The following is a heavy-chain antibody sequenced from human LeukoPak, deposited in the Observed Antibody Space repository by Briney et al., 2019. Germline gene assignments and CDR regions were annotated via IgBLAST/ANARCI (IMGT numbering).Heavy chain of an antibody. CDR1: GYTFTSYY. D-gene: IGHD5-12*01. J-gene: IGHJ5*02. Sequence: ASVKVSCKASGYTFTSYYMHWVRQAPGQGLEWMGWINPNSGGTNYAQKFQGRVTMTRDTSISTAYMELSRLRSDDTAVYYCARTAIVATSWFDPWGQGTLVTVSS. V-gene: IGHV1-2*02. CDR3: ARTAIVATSWFDP. CDR2: INPNSGGT.